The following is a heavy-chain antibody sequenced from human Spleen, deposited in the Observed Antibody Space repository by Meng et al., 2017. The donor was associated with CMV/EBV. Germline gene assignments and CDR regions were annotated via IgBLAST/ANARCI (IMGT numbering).Heavy chain of an antibody. Sequence: QVQLQQWGGGLLKPSETLSLTCAVYGGSFSGYYWSWIRQPPGKGLEWIGEINHSGSTNYNPSLKSRVTISVDTSKNQFSLKLSSVTAADMAVYYYARDPVTTYYFDYWGQGTLVTVSS. J-gene: IGHJ4*02. CDR3: ARDPVTTYYFDY. CDR2: INHSGST. CDR1: GGSFSGYY. D-gene: IGHD5-18*01. V-gene: IGHV4-34*01.